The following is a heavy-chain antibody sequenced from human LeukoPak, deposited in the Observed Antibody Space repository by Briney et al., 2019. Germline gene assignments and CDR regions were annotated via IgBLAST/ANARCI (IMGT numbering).Heavy chain of an antibody. Sequence: GGSLRLSCAVSGITFSSYGMTWVRQAPGKGLEWVSDISDSGDKTYYADSVKGRFTISRDYSKNMLYLQMNSLRAEDTATYYCAKHREYNFGYFDYWGQGTLVTVSS. J-gene: IGHJ4*02. CDR1: GITFSSYG. V-gene: IGHV3-23*01. CDR2: ISDSGDKT. CDR3: AKHREYNFGYFDY. D-gene: IGHD1-20*01.